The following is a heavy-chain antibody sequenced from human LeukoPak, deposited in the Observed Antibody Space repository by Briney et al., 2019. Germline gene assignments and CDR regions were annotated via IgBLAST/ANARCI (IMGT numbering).Heavy chain of an antibody. Sequence: GGSLRLSCAASGFSFNTYTMRWVRQAPGKGLEYVSGIASNGGTKYYADSVKGRFTISRDNAKNSLYLQMNSLRAEDTAVYYCARNAYIYGYFDYWGQGTLVTVSS. J-gene: IGHJ4*02. CDR1: GFSFNTYT. CDR3: ARNAYIYGYFDY. D-gene: IGHD5-18*01. V-gene: IGHV3-64*04. CDR2: IASNGGTK.